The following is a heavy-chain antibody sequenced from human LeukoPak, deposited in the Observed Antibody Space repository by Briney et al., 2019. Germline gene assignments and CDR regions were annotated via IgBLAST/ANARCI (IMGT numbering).Heavy chain of an antibody. J-gene: IGHJ6*02. V-gene: IGHV4-39*07. CDR2: IYYSGST. CDR1: GFSFSGYA. D-gene: IGHD5-18*01. CDR3: ATPRDTAVFRGNYYYYYALDV. Sequence: GSLRLSCAASGFSFSGYAMSWVRQPPGKGLEWIGSIYYSGSTYYNPSLKSRVTISVDTSKNQFSLKLSSVTAADTAVYYCATPRDTAVFRGNYYYYYALDVWGQGTTVTVSS.